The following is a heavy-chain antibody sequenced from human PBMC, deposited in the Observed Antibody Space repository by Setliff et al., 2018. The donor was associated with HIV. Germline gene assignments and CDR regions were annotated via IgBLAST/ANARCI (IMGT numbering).Heavy chain of an antibody. D-gene: IGHD7-27*01. J-gene: IGHJ4*02. CDR3: AKDYWGTSDSSAFDY. Sequence: GGSLKLSCAVSGLTFSRYGFHWVRQVPGKGLDWVTFIQYDESNKYYGDSVRGRFTISRDNSKHTLNLQMNSLRAVDTAVYYCAKDYWGTSDSSAFDYWGPGTLVTVSS. CDR1: GLTFSRYG. V-gene: IGHV3-30*02. CDR2: IQYDESNK.